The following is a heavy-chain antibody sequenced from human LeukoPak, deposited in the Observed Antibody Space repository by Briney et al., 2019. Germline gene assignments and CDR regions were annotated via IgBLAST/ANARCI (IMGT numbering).Heavy chain of an antibody. CDR1: GDSISSSDYH. D-gene: IGHD5-18*01. CDR2: IYYSGTT. J-gene: IGHJ4*02. V-gene: IGHV4-39*01. CDR3: ARNRRGYSYGTLYYFDY. Sequence: SETLSLTCTVSGDSISSSDYHWGWIRQPPGKGLDWIANIYYSGTTYYNPSLKSRVIISVDTSKNQFSLSLSSVTAADTAVYFCARNRRGYSYGTLYYFDYWGQGTLVTVSS.